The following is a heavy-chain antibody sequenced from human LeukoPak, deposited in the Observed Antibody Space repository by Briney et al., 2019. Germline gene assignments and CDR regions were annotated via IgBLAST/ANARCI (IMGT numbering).Heavy chain of an antibody. D-gene: IGHD6-13*01. CDR2: VCPGDSDT. V-gene: IGHV5-51*01. Sequence: GEPLKISCKGSGYTFINYWICWLRRVPGRGLQGLGTVCPGDSDTRYNASFRGQVTISADKSINTAYLQWNSLKASDTAIYYCARRGASGLPAAIDYWGQGTLVTVSS. CDR1: GYTFINYW. J-gene: IGHJ4*02. CDR3: ARRGASGLPAAIDY.